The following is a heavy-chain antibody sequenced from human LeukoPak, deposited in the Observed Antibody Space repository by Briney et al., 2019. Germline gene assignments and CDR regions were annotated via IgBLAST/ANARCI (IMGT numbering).Heavy chain of an antibody. V-gene: IGHV1-18*01. Sequence: ASVKVSCKASGYTFTSYGISWVRQAPGQGLEWMGWISAYNGNTNYAQKLQGRVTMTTDTSTSTAYMELRSLRSDDTAVYYCARDPLLLVPAAIIAFDIWGQGTMVTVSS. CDR1: GYTFTSYG. J-gene: IGHJ3*02. D-gene: IGHD2-2*02. CDR2: ISAYNGNT. CDR3: ARDPLLLVPAAIIAFDI.